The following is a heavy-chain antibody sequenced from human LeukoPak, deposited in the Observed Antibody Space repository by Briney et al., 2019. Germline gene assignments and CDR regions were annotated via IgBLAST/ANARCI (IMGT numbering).Heavy chain of an antibody. CDR2: VYYSGST. Sequence: PSETLSLTCTVSGGSISSYYWSWIRQPPGKGLEWIGYVYYSGSTNYNPSLKSRVTISVDTSKNQFSLKLSSVTAADTAVYYCARRYSSSWWSFDYWGQGTLVTVSS. CDR1: GGSISSYY. V-gene: IGHV4-59*01. J-gene: IGHJ4*02. CDR3: ARRYSSSWWSFDY. D-gene: IGHD6-13*01.